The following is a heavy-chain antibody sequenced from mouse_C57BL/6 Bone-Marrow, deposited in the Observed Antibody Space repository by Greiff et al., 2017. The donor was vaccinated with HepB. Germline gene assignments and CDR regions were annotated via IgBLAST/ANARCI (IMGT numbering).Heavy chain of an antibody. V-gene: IGHV1-64*01. D-gene: IGHD3-2*02. CDR2: IHPNSGST. J-gene: IGHJ3*01. CDR1: GYTFTSYW. CDR3: ARDSSGSAWFAY. Sequence: QVQLQQPGAELVKPGASVKLSCKASGYTFTSYWMHWVKQRPGQGLEWIGMIHPNSGSTNYNEKFKSKATLTVVKSSSTAYMQLSSLTSEDSAVYYCARDSSGSAWFAYWGQGTLVTVSA.